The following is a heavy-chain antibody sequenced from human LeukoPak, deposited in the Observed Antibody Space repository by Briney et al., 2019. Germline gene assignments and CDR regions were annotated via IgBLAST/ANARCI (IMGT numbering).Heavy chain of an antibody. CDR1: GGSISSSSYY. J-gene: IGHJ4*02. CDR3: ARLGGAAHFDY. D-gene: IGHD2-15*01. CDR2: IYYSGST. Sequence: SETLSLTCTVSGGSISSSSYYWSWIRQPAGKGLKWIGYIYYSGSTNYNPSIKSRVHILIHRSKNQFSLKLSSVTAADTAVYYCARLGGAAHFDYWGQGILVTVSS. V-gene: IGHV4-30-4*08.